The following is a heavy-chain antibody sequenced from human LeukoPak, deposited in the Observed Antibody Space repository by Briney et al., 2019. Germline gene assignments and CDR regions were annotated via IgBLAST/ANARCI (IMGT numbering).Heavy chain of an antibody. V-gene: IGHV4-59*01. CDR1: GGSIRSYY. D-gene: IGHD3-10*01. CDR3: ARALDPYGSGSYYTREPGGFDP. Sequence: PSETLSLTCTVSGGSIRSYYWSWIRQPPGKGLEWIGYIYYSGSTNYNPSLKSRVTISVDTSKNQFSLKLSSVTAADTAVYYCARALDPYGSGSYYTREPGGFDPWGQGTLVTVSS. J-gene: IGHJ5*02. CDR2: IYYSGST.